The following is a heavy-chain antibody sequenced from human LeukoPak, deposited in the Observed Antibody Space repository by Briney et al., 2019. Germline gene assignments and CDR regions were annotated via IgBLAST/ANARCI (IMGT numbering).Heavy chain of an antibody. CDR1: GFTFSSYA. V-gene: IGHV3-23*01. J-gene: IGHJ4*02. CDR2: ISGSGGST. D-gene: IGHD2-2*02. Sequence: GGSLRLSCAASGFTFSSYAMSWVRQAPGKGLEWVSAISGSGGSTYYADSVKGRFTISRDNSKNTLCLQMNSLRAEDTAVYYYARVPAAIISFVDYWGQGTLVTVSS. CDR3: ARVPAAIISFVDY.